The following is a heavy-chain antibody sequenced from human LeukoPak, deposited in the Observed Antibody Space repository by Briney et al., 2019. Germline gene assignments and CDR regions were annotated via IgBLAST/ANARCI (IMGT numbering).Heavy chain of an antibody. CDR1: GFTFSSYG. D-gene: IGHD2-2*02. CDR3: AKDHIVVVPAAIPREFWFDP. Sequence: GGSLRLSCAASGFTFSSYGMHWVRQAPGKGLEWVAFIRYGGSNKYYADSVKGRFTISRDNSKNTLYLQMNSLRAEDTAVYYCAKDHIVVVPAAIPREFWFDPWGQGTLVTVSS. J-gene: IGHJ5*02. V-gene: IGHV3-30*02. CDR2: IRYGGSNK.